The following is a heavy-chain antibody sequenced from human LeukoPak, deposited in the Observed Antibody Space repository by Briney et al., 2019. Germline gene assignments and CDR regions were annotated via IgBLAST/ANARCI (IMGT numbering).Heavy chain of an antibody. Sequence: SQTLSLTCAVSGGSISSGGYSWSWIRQPPGKGLEWIGYIYHSGSTYYNPSLKSRVTISVDRSKNQFSLKLSSVTAADTAMYYCARLLGVSWRGGFRYWGQGTLVTVSS. J-gene: IGHJ4*02. CDR3: ARLLGVSWRGGFRY. V-gene: IGHV4-30-2*01. CDR2: IYHSGST. CDR1: GGSISSGGYS. D-gene: IGHD3-16*01.